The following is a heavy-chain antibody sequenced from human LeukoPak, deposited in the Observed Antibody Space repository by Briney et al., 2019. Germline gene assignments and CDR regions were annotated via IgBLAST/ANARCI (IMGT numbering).Heavy chain of an antibody. CDR2: ISSSGNTK. Sequence: GGSLRLSCAASGFTFSSYEMNWVRQAPGKGREWVSYISSSGNTKYHADSVTGRFTISRDNAKNSLYLQVNSLRAEDTAVYYCARDILTGYHQIDYWGQGTLVTVSS. V-gene: IGHV3-48*03. J-gene: IGHJ4*02. CDR1: GFTFSSYE. D-gene: IGHD3-9*01. CDR3: ARDILTGYHQIDY.